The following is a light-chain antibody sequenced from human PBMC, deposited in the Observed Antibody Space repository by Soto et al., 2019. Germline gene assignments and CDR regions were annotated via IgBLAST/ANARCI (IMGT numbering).Light chain of an antibody. CDR3: QQRSNWPIT. J-gene: IGKJ5*01. CDR2: DAS. V-gene: IGKV3-11*01. CDR1: QSVSSRF. Sequence: NVLTQSPGTLSLSPGDRVTLPCRASQSVSSRFLAWYQQKPGQAPRLLIYDASNRATGIPARFSGSGSGTDFTLTISSLEPEDFAVYYCQQRSNWPITFGQGTRLEI.